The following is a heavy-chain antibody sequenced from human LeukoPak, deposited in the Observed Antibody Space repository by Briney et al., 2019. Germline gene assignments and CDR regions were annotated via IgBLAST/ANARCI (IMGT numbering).Heavy chain of an antibody. J-gene: IGHJ5*02. CDR1: GYTFTGYY. V-gene: IGHV1-2*02. D-gene: IGHD1-1*01. Sequence: ASVKVSCKASGYTFTGYYLHWVRQAPGQGLEWMGYVNPNSGDTNYAQKFQGSVTMTRDTSISTVYMELSSLRSEDTAVYYCARESSPGRFDWFDPWGQGTLVTVSS. CDR3: ARESSPGRFDWFDP. CDR2: VNPNSGDT.